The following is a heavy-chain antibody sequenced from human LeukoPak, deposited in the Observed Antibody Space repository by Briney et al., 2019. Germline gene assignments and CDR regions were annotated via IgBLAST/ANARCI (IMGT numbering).Heavy chain of an antibody. CDR1: GFTFSSYS. CDR2: ISGGGSYI. J-gene: IGHJ3*01. V-gene: IGHV3-21*01. CDR3: ARGLGDYDAFDV. D-gene: IGHD4-17*01. Sequence: PGGSLRLSCSVSGFTFSSYSMNWVRQAPGKGLQWVSSISGGGSYIFYADSVEGRFSVSRDNAKNSVFLQMNSLRAEGTAVYYCARGLGDYDAFDVWGHGTRVTVAS.